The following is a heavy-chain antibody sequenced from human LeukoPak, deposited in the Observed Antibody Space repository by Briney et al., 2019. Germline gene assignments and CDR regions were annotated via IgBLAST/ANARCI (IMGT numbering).Heavy chain of an antibody. Sequence: ASVKVSCKASGGTFSTYAISWVRQAPGQGLEWMGGIVPIFRSANYAQKFQGRVTITADESTSTAYMEVSSLRSEDAAVYYCARAFMITFGGVIVIPDTDYWGQGTLVTVSS. D-gene: IGHD3-16*02. CDR2: IVPIFRSA. J-gene: IGHJ4*02. CDR3: ARAFMITFGGVIVIPDTDY. CDR1: GGTFSTYA. V-gene: IGHV1-69*01.